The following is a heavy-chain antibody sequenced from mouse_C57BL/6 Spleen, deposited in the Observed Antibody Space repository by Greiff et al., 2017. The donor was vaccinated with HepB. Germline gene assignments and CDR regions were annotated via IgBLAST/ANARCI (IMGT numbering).Heavy chain of an antibody. D-gene: IGHD2-5*01. Sequence: VQLQQSGAELVRPGASVTLSCKASGYTFTDYEMHWVKQTPVHGLEWIGAIDPETGGTAYNQKFKGKAILTADKSSSTAYMELRSLTSEDSAVYYCTRCYSKGEYYFDYWGQSTTLTVSS. V-gene: IGHV1-15*01. CDR2: IDPETGGT. CDR1: GYTFTDYE. J-gene: IGHJ2*01. CDR3: TRCYSKGEYYFDY.